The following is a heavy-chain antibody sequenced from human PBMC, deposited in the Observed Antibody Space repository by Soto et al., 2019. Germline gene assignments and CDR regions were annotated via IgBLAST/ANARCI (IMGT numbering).Heavy chain of an antibody. J-gene: IGHJ2*01. V-gene: IGHV4-34*01. CDR3: AREVPSRYFDL. CDR1: GASFSDSY. CDR2: INHSGST. D-gene: IGHD1-1*01. Sequence: QVRLQQWGAGLLKPSETLSLTCAVYGASFSDSYWNWIRQPPGKGREWIGEINHSGSTIYNTSLERRVTISLDTSRKQFNLKMRSATAADAAVYYCAREVPSRYFDLWGRGTPVTVSS.